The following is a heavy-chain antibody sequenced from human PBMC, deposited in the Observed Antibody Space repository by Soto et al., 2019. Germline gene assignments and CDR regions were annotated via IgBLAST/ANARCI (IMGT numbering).Heavy chain of an antibody. CDR3: GRHWSSSRNNWFDP. CDR1: GGSIRRTTYY. CDR2: IYYSGTY. J-gene: IGHJ5*02. D-gene: IGHD2-2*01. Sequence: SVTLSLTCTVSGGSIRRTTYYWARIRQSPGQGLEWIGTIYYSGTYSYQPSLKRRVIMSVDTPKNQVSLKLSSVNAADTAVYYCGRHWSSSRNNWFDPWGQGTQVTVSS. V-gene: IGHV4-39*01.